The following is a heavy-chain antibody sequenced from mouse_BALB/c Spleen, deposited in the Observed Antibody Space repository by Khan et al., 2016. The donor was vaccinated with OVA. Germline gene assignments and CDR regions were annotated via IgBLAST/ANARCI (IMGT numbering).Heavy chain of an antibody. Sequence: QIQLVQSGPELKKPGETIKLSCKASGYTFANFGMNWVKQAPGKGLQWMGWINTYTGEPTYADDFKGRFAFSLETSASTAYLQINNLKNEDTATXFGAKPPYFSYVMVYWGQGTSVTVSS. V-gene: IGHV9-3-1*01. CDR1: GYTFANFG. J-gene: IGHJ4*01. D-gene: IGHD2-10*01. CDR3: AKPPYFSYVMVY. CDR2: INTYTGEP.